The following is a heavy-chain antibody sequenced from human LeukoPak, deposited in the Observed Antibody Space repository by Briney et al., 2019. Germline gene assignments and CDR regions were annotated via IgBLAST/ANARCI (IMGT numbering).Heavy chain of an antibody. Sequence: GGSLRLSCAASGFTFSSYAMSWVRQAPGKGLEWVSAISGSGGSTYYADSVKGRFTISRDNSKNTLYLQMNSLRAEDTAVYYCASPLWVLPQRRVDYWGQGTLVTVSS. CDR3: ASPLWVLPQRRVDY. CDR2: ISGSGGST. V-gene: IGHV3-23*01. J-gene: IGHJ4*02. CDR1: GFTFSSYA. D-gene: IGHD1-26*01.